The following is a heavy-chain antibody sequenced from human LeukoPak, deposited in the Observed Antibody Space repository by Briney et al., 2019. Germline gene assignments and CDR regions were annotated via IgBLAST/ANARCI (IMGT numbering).Heavy chain of an antibody. CDR2: INHSGST. D-gene: IGHD6-6*01. V-gene: IGHV4-34*01. CDR1: GGPFSGYY. J-gene: IGHJ4*02. Sequence: TSETLTLTCAVYGGPFSGYYWSWIRQPPGKGLEWIGEINHSGSTNYNPSLKSRVTISVDTSKNQFPLKLSSVTAADTAVYYCASTYSSSSFDYWGQGTLVTVSS. CDR3: ASTYSSSSFDY.